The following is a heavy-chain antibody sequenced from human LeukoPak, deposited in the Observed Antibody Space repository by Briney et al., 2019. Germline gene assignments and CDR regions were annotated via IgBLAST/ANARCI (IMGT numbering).Heavy chain of an antibody. CDR3: ARSYDSSGYYHV. CDR1: GGSISSGYY. J-gene: IGHJ4*02. D-gene: IGHD3-22*01. V-gene: IGHV4-38-2*02. CDR2: IYHSGST. Sequence: PSETLSLTCTVSGGSISSGYYWGWIRQPPGKGLEWIGSIYHSGSTYYNPSLKSRVTISVDTSKNQFSLKLSSVTAADTAVYYCARSYDSSGYYHVWGQGTLVTVSS.